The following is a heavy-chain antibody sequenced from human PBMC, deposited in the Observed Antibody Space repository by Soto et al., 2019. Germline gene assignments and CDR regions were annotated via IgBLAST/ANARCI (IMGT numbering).Heavy chain of an antibody. CDR3: ARGETYYYDSSGYSQVR. J-gene: IGHJ4*02. D-gene: IGHD3-22*01. V-gene: IGHV1-69*01. Sequence: QVQLVQSGAEVKKPGSSVKVSCKASGGTFSSYAISWVRQAPGQGLEWMGGIIPIFGTANYAQKFQGRVTITADESTSTAYMELSSPRSEDTAVYYCARGETYYYDSSGYSQVRWGQGTLVTVSS. CDR1: GGTFSSYA. CDR2: IIPIFGTA.